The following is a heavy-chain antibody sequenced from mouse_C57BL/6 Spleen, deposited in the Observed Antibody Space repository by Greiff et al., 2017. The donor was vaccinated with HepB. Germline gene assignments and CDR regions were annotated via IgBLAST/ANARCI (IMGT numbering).Heavy chain of an antibody. Sequence: VQLQQSGAELVKPGASVKLSCKASGYTFTSYWMPWVKQRPGQGLEWIGEIDPSDSYTNYNQKFKGKATLTVDTSSSTAYMQLSSLTSEDSAVYYCARITGAWFAYWGQGTLVTVSA. CDR2: IDPSDSYT. D-gene: IGHD4-1*01. CDR1: GYTFTSYW. J-gene: IGHJ3*01. CDR3: ARITGAWFAY. V-gene: IGHV1-50*01.